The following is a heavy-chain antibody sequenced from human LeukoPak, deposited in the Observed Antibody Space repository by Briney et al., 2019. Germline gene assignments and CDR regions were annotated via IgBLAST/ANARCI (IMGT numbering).Heavy chain of an antibody. CDR2: IKQDGSEK. D-gene: IGHD6-13*01. CDR3: ARIYSSSHYYYYYYMDV. J-gene: IGHJ6*03. V-gene: IGHV3-7*01. CDR1: GFTFSSYW. Sequence: PGGSLSLSCAASGFTFSSYWMSWVRQAPGKGLEWVANIKQDGSEKYYVDSVKGRFTISRDNAKNSLYLQMNSLRAEDTAVYYCARIYSSSHYYYYYYMDVWRKGTTVTVSS.